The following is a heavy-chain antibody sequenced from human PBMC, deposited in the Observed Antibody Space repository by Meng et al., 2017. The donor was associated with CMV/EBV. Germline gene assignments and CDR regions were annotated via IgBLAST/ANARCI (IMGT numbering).Heavy chain of an antibody. V-gene: IGHV4-39*07. CDR3: ATLYGLESYLRRGADAADY. D-gene: IGHD3-10*01. CDR1: GGSISSSSYY. Sequence: SETLSLTCTVSGGSISSSSYYWGWIRQPPGKGLEWIGSIYYSGSTYYNPSPKSRVTISVDTSKNQFSLKLSSVTAADTAVYYCATLYGLESYLRRGADAADYWGQGTLVTVSS. J-gene: IGHJ4*02. CDR2: IYYSGST.